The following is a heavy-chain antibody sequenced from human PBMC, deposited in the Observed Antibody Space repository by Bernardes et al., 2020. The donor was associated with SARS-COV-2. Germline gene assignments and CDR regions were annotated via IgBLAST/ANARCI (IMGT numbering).Heavy chain of an antibody. D-gene: IGHD1-26*01. Sequence: GGSLRLSCKASGFTFSNFAIQWVRQTPGKGLEWVAVISYDGSNKYYADSVKGRFTISRDNSKNTLYLQMNSLRDEDTAVYYCARPSSGSYWSHLDYWGQGTLVTVSS. CDR1: GFTFSNFA. J-gene: IGHJ4*02. CDR3: ARPSSGSYWSHLDY. V-gene: IGHV3-30-3*01. CDR2: ISYDGSNK.